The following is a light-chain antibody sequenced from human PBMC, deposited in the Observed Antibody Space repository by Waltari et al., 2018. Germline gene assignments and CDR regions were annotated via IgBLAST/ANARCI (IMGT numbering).Light chain of an antibody. J-gene: IGLJ1*01. Sequence: QSALTQPASVSGSPGQSITISCTGTSSDVGGYNYVSWYQQHPGKAPKLLICDVNKRPSGVSDRFSGSKSGNTASLTISGLQAEDEADYYCSSYTSSSTPYVFGTGTKVTVL. CDR1: SSDVGGYNY. CDR3: SSYTSSSTPYV. CDR2: DVN. V-gene: IGLV2-14*03.